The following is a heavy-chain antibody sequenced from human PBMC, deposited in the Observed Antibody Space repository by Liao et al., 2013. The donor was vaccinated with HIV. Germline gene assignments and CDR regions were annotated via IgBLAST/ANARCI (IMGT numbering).Heavy chain of an antibody. J-gene: IGHJ3*02. V-gene: IGHV4-34*01. CDR2: IDHSGTT. CDR3: ARKPARRGAFDI. Sequence: QVQLQQWGAGLLKPSETLSLTCAVYGDTYSGYYWTWIRQSPGKGLEWIGEIDHSGTTNYNPSLESRVTISADTSKNQFSLKLTSVAAADTAVYYCARKPARRGAFDIWGQGTTVTVSS. CDR1: GDTYSGYY. D-gene: IGHD1-1*01.